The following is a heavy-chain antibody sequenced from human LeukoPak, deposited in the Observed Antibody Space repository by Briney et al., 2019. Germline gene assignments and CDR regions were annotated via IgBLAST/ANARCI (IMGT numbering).Heavy chain of an antibody. CDR1: GGSISSYY. J-gene: IGHJ4*02. CDR2: IYTSGST. Sequence: SETLPLTCTVSGGSISSYYWSWIRQPAGKGLEWIGRIYTSGSTNYNPSLKSRVTMSVDTSKNQFSLKLSSVTAADKAVYYCARDRYYYDSSGYYYLFDYWGQGTLVTVSS. CDR3: ARDRYYYDSSGYYYLFDY. V-gene: IGHV4-4*07. D-gene: IGHD3-22*01.